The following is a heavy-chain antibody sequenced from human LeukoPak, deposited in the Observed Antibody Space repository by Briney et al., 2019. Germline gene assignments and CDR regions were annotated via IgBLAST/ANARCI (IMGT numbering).Heavy chain of an antibody. V-gene: IGHV3-7*01. Sequence: GGSLRLSCAASGFTFSSYWMSWVRQAPGKGLEWVANIKEDGSEKYYVDSVKGRFTISRDNGKNSLYLQMNSLRAEDTAVYYCARTLAARHTSGYIDYWGQGTLATVSS. CDR3: ARTLAARHTSGYIDY. CDR2: IKEDGSEK. J-gene: IGHJ4*02. D-gene: IGHD3-22*01. CDR1: GFTFSSYW.